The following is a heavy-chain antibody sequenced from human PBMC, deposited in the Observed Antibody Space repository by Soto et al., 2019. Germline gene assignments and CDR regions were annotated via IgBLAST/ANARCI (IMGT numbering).Heavy chain of an antibody. CDR1: GYLFSQYW. D-gene: IGHD6-6*01. J-gene: IGHJ4*02. CDR2: IYPGDSDT. Sequence: PGDSLKLSGNSSGYLFSQYWIGWGRQMPGTGLEWMGIIYPGDSDTRYSPSFQGQVTISADKSITTAYLQWRSLKASDTAIYYWVVDSSSSGRHFDHWGQGTRVTVAS. V-gene: IGHV5-51*01. CDR3: VVDSSSSGRHFDH.